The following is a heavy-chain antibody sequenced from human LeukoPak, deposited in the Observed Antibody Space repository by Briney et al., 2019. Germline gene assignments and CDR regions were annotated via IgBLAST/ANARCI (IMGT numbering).Heavy chain of an antibody. J-gene: IGHJ4*02. CDR2: INPNSGGT. Sequence: ASVKVSCKASGYTFTGYYMHWVRQAPGQGLEWMGWINPNSGGTNYAQKFQGRVTMTRDTSISTAYMELSRLRSDDAAVYYCASPLGVGATIDYWGQGTLVTVSS. D-gene: IGHD1-26*01. V-gene: IGHV1-2*02. CDR3: ASPLGVGATIDY. CDR1: GYTFTGYY.